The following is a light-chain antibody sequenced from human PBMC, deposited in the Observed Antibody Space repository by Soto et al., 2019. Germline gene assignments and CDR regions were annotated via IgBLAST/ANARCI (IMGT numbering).Light chain of an antibody. CDR3: QQCDSWPPT. J-gene: IGKJ1*01. CDR2: KAS. Sequence: EIVLTQSPATLSLSPGERATLSCRASQSVSSSLAWYQRKPGQAPRLLIYKASDRATGIPARFSGRGSGTDFTLTISSIATADSAVYYCQQCDSWPPTFGQGTKVDIK. CDR1: QSVSSS. V-gene: IGKV3-11*01.